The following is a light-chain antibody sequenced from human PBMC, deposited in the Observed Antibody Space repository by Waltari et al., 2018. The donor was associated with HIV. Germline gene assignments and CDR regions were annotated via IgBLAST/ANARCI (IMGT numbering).Light chain of an antibody. V-gene: IGKV3-20*01. CDR2: DAS. J-gene: IGKJ1*01. CDR3: QQYGTSLAWT. CDR1: QSVSSSY. Sequence: EIVLTQSPGTLSLSPGERATLSCRASQSVSSSYLAWYQQKHGQAPRLLIYDASSRATGIPDRFSGSGSGTDFTLTISRLEPEDFAMYYCQQYGTSLAWTFGQGTKVEIK.